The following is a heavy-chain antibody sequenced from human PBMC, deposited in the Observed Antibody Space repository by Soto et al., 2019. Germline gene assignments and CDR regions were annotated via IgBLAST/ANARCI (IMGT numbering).Heavy chain of an antibody. CDR3: ARARVMVVAGCTFDY. J-gene: IGHJ4*01. V-gene: IGHV4-38-2*02. CDR2: IYHGRTT. CDR1: GYSITTGSY. Sequence: SETLSLTSTVSGYSITTGSYWGWIRQPPGKGPEWIASIYHGRTTFYNPSLKSRITISVDTSHNQISLNLRSATATDTAVYYCARARVMVVAGCTFDYWGHGPLVTVCS. D-gene: IGHD6-19*01.